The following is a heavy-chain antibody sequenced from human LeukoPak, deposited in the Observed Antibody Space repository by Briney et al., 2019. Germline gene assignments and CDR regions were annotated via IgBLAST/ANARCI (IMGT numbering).Heavy chain of an antibody. Sequence: PGGSLRLSCAASGLTFSTYWMHWVRQAPGKGPAWVARINPDGSIRTYANSVQGRVTISRDTAKDTLFLQMNSLRAEDTAVYYCAREARVGGALQYWGQGTPVTVSS. V-gene: IGHV3-74*03. J-gene: IGHJ4*02. CDR3: AREARVGGALQY. D-gene: IGHD1-26*01. CDR1: GLTFSTYW. CDR2: INPDGSIR.